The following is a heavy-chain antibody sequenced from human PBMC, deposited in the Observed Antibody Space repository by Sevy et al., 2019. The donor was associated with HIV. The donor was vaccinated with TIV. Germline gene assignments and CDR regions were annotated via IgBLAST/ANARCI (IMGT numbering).Heavy chain of an antibody. CDR3: ARACCRSDRFGVLGAFDF. CDR2: THYRSKWYN. CDR1: GDSVSSNSAA. Sequence: KQSQTLSLTCAISGDSVSSNSAAWNWIRQSPSRGLEWLGRTHYRSKWYNDYAVSVKGRITINPDRSKNQFSLQLNSVTPEDTAVYYCARACCRSDRFGVLGAFDFWGQGTMVTVSS. V-gene: IGHV6-1*01. J-gene: IGHJ3*01. D-gene: IGHD3-16*01.